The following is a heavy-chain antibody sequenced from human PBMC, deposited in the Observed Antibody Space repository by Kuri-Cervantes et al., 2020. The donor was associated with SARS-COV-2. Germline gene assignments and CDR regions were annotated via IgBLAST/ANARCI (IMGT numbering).Heavy chain of an antibody. J-gene: IGHJ4*02. CDR1: GFTFSSYS. CDR3: ASPPEYDSSGSPFDY. Sequence: GGSLRLSCAASGFTFSSYSMNWVRQAPGKGLEWVSSISSSSSYIYYADSVKGRFTISRDNAKNSLCLQMNSLRAEDTAVYYCASPPEYDSSGSPFDYWGQGTLVTVSS. V-gene: IGHV3-21*01. CDR2: ISSSSSYI. D-gene: IGHD3-22*01.